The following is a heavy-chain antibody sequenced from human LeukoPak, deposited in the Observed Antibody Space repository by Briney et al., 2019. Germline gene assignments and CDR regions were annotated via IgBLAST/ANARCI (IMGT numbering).Heavy chain of an antibody. J-gene: IGHJ4*02. CDR1: GGSISSYY. CDR2: IYYSGST. D-gene: IGHD3-3*01. Sequence: SETLSPTCTVSGGSISSYYWGWIRQPPGKGLEWIGYIYYSGSTNYNPSLKSRVTISVDTSKYQFSLKLSSVTAADTAVYYCARVRGGYYLYYFDYWGQGTLVTVSS. CDR3: ARVRGGYYLYYFDY. V-gene: IGHV4-59*01.